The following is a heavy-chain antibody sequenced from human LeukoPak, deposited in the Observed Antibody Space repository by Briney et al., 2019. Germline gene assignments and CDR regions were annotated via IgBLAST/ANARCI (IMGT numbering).Heavy chain of an antibody. J-gene: IGHJ5*02. Sequence: SETLSLTCAVSGGSISSSNWWSWVRQPPGKGLEWIGEIYHSGSTNYNPSLKSRVTISVDKSKNQFSLKLSSVTAADTAVYYCARDLGRSSSSRFDPWGQGTLVTVSS. CDR1: GGSISSSNW. D-gene: IGHD6-6*01. CDR3: ARDLGRSSSSRFDP. CDR2: IYHSGST. V-gene: IGHV4-4*02.